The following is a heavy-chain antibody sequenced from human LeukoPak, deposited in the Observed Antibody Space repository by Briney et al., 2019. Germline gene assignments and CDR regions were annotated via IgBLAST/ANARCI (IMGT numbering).Heavy chain of an antibody. CDR3: ARDYYDFWSGYGAALGGMDV. J-gene: IGHJ6*02. CDR1: GYTFTSYD. V-gene: IGHV1-8*01. CDR2: MNPNSGNT. Sequence: ASVKVSCKASGYTFTSYDIYWVRQATGQGLEWMGWMNPNSGNTGYAQKFQGRVTMTRNTSISTAYMELSSLRSEDTAVYYCARDYYDFWSGYGAALGGMDVWGQGTTVTVSS. D-gene: IGHD3-3*01.